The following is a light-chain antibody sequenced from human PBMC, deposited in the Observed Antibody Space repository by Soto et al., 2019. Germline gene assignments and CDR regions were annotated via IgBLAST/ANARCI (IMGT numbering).Light chain of an antibody. CDR2: WAS. Sequence: DLVLTQSQDSLAVSLGERATIRCRSSQTLLYPSSNKNFLSWYQQKPGQPPKLLIYWASTRESGVPDRFRGGGSGTDFTLTIDSLQAEDVAVYYCQQYYNTLWTFGQGTKVDIK. J-gene: IGKJ1*01. CDR1: QTLLYPSSNKNF. CDR3: QQYYNTLWT. V-gene: IGKV4-1*01.